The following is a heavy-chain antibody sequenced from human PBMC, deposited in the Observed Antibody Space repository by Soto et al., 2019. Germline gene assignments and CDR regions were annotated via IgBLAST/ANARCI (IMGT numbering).Heavy chain of an antibody. CDR3: ARSFGWYRVAS. V-gene: IGHV4-4*02. D-gene: IGHD6-19*01. CDR1: GVSIDSSYW. Sequence: QVQLQESGPGLVKPSGTLSLKPSGTLSLTCGVSGVSIDSSYWWGWVRQPPGKDLEWLGDMSHGGSTNYIPSLKSRVTILLDKSKTQFFLSLSFMTAADTATYYCARSFGWYRVASWRPGIRVTVPS. CDR2: MSHGGST. J-gene: IGHJ4*02.